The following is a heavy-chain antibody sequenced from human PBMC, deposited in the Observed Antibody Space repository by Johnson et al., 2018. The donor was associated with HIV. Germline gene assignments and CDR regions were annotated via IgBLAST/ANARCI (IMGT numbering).Heavy chain of an antibody. J-gene: IGHJ3*02. D-gene: IGHD1-26*01. CDR2: ISYDESNK. Sequence: QVQLVESGGGVVQPGRSLRLSCAASGFTFSSYGMHWVRQAPGKGLEWVAVISYDESNKYYVDSVKGLFIISRDNSKNTLYLHMSSLRADDTAVYYCATSMGATALAFDIWGQGTMVTVSS. CDR1: GFTFSSYG. CDR3: ATSMGATALAFDI. V-gene: IGHV3-30*03.